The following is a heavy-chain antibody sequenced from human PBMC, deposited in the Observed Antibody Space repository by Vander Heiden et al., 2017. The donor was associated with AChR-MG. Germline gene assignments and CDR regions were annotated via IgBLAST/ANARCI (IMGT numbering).Heavy chain of an antibody. CDR1: EGTFGRYT. CDR2: ITPIIGIA. D-gene: IGHD6-13*01. Sequence: QVELVQPGAELKKPGSSVRVSCKASEGTFGRYTISWVGEAPGQGLEWLGRITPIIGIANYTQKSQGGVRITADKSTSTAYMELSRLSSEDTDVYYCASSPIEQQLVQRFDYWGHGTLVTVSS. J-gene: IGHJ4*01. CDR3: ASSPIEQQLVQRFDY. V-gene: IGHV1-69*02.